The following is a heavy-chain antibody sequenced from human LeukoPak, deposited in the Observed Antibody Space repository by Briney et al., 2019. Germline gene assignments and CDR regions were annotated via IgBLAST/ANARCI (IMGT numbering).Heavy chain of an antibody. CDR2: ITGSAGST. V-gene: IGHV3-23*01. CDR3: AKSSYYDSSGYYREYYFDY. CDR1: GVTLSSYA. D-gene: IGHD3-22*01. Sequence: PGGSLRLSCAASGVTLSSYAMSWARQAPGKGLEWVSGITGSAGSTHYADSVKGRFTISRDNTKNTLYLQMNSLRAEDTAIYYCAKSSYYDSSGYYREYYFDYWGQGTLVTVSS. J-gene: IGHJ4*02.